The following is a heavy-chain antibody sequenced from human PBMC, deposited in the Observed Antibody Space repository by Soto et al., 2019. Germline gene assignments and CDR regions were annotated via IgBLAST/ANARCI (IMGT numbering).Heavy chain of an antibody. Sequence: SETLSLTCAVYGGSFSGYYWSWIRQPPGKGLEWIGEINHSGSTNYNPSLKSRVTISVDTSKNQFSLKLSSVTAADTAVYYCARAGGVVVVAAYYYFDYWGQGTLVTVSS. V-gene: IGHV4-34*01. CDR2: INHSGST. CDR3: ARAGGVVVVAAYYYFDY. J-gene: IGHJ4*02. D-gene: IGHD2-15*01. CDR1: GGSFSGYY.